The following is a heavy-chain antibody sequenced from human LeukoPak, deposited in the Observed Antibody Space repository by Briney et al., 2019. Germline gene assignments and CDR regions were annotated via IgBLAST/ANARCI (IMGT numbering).Heavy chain of an antibody. Sequence: SETLSLTCTVSGGSISSSSYYWGWIRQPPGKGLEWIGEINHSGSTNYNPSLKSRVTISVDTSKNQFSLKLSSVTAADTAVYYCARTPRRGPADAFDIWGQGTMVTVSS. V-gene: IGHV4-39*07. CDR3: ARTPRRGPADAFDI. J-gene: IGHJ3*02. CDR2: INHSGST. CDR1: GGSISSSSYY.